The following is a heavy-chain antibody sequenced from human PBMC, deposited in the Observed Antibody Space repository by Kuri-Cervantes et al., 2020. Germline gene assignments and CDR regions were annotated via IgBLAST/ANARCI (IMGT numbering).Heavy chain of an antibody. V-gene: IGHV4-30-2*02. D-gene: IGHD3-22*01. CDR1: GGSISGGGYS. CDR2: IYHSGST. J-gene: IGHJ5*02. CDR3: ARNYYYDSSGYYYEVWWFDP. Sequence: SETLSLTCAVSGGSISGGGYSWSWIRQPPGKGLEWIEYIYHSGSTYYNPSLKSRVTISVDTSKNQFSLKLSSVTAADTAVYYCARNYYYDSSGYYYEVWWFDPWGQGTLVTVSS.